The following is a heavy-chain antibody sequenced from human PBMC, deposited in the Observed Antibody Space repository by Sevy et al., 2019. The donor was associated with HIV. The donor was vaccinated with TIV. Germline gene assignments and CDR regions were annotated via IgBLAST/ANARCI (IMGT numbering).Heavy chain of an antibody. V-gene: IGHV3-15*07. CDR3: TTGLYPPLLLWFGELSA. Sequence: GGSLRLSCAASGFTFSNAWMNWVRQAPGKGLEWVGRIKSKTDGGTTDYAALVKGRFTISRDDSKNTLYLQMNSLKTEDTAVYYCTTGLYPPLLLWFGELSAWGQGTLVTVSS. J-gene: IGHJ5*02. CDR2: IKSKTDGGTT. CDR1: GFTFSNAW. D-gene: IGHD3-10*01.